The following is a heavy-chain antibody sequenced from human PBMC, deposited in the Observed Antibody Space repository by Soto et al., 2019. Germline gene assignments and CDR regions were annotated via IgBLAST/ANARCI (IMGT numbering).Heavy chain of an antibody. V-gene: IGHV1-69*06. CDR2: IIPIFGTA. Sequence: ASVKVSCKASGGTFSSYAISWVRQAPGQGLEWMGGIIPIFGTANYAQKFQGRVTITADKSTSTAYMELSSLRSEDTAVYYCARPYDFWSGTPDYYGMDVWGQGTTVTLSS. D-gene: IGHD3-3*01. CDR1: GGTFSSYA. J-gene: IGHJ6*02. CDR3: ARPYDFWSGTPDYYGMDV.